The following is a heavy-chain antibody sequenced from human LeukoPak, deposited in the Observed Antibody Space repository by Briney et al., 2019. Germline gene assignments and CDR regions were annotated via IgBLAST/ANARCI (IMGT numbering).Heavy chain of an antibody. CDR3: ARRLATSGVLDY. V-gene: IGHV3-74*01. CDR2: INSDGTNT. CDR1: GFTFSSYW. Sequence: PGGSLRLSCVGSGFTFSSYWMHWVRQPPGKGPVCVSRINSDGTNTHYADSVKGRFTISRDNAKNTLYLQMNSLTAEDTAVYYCARRLATSGVLDYWGRGTLVTVSS. J-gene: IGHJ4*02. D-gene: IGHD6-13*01.